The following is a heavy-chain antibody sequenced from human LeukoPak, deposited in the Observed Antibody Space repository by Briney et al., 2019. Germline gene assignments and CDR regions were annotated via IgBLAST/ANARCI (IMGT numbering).Heavy chain of an antibody. CDR2: IYYSGST. V-gene: IGHV4-39*01. CDR1: GGSISSSSYY. CDR3: ARHVVRGNQTAWGFWSGYYPHNYYYYYMDV. J-gene: IGHJ6*03. Sequence: SETLSLTCTVSGGSISSSSYYWGWIRQPPGKGLEWIGSIYYSGSTYYNPSLKSRVTISVDTSKNQFSLKLSSVTAADTAVYYCARHVVRGNQTAWGFWSGYYPHNYYYYYMDVWGKGTTVTVSS. D-gene: IGHD3-3*01.